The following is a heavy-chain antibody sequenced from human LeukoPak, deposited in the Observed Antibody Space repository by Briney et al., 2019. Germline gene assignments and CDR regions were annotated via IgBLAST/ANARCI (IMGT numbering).Heavy chain of an antibody. V-gene: IGHV3-7*01. CDR2: IKQDGAEK. Sequence: GGSLRLSSAASGFRFGDYWMTWARHIPGKGLEWVANIKQDGAEKHYAESVEGRFIISRDNAKNSLYLEMDILKVEDTAVYYCARVGAWDLQRVFEYWGQGTLVTVSS. CDR1: GFRFGDYW. CDR3: ARVGAWDLQRVFEY. D-gene: IGHD1-26*01. J-gene: IGHJ4*02.